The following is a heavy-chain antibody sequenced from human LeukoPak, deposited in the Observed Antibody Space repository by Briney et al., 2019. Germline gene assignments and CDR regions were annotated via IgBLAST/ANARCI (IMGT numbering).Heavy chain of an antibody. J-gene: IGHJ3*02. CDR1: GYTFSGYH. Sequence: ASVKVSCKASGYTFSGYHLQWIRQAPGQGLEWMGWMNPHSGGTKFAQKFEGRVTMTMDTSISTVYMELRGLRYDDTAVYYCARETGTNREDGFDIWGRGTMVTVSS. CDR3: ARETGTNREDGFDI. D-gene: IGHD1-7*01. V-gene: IGHV1-2*02. CDR2: MNPHSGGT.